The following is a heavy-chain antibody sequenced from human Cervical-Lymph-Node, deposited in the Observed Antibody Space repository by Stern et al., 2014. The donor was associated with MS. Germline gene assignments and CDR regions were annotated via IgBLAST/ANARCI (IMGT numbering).Heavy chain of an antibody. Sequence: QVQLVQSGGGVVQPGRSLRLSCAASGFTFSSYGMHWVRQAPGKGLEWVAVLSYDGSNKYYADSVKGRFTISRDNSKNTLYLQMNSLRAEDTAVYYCAKVLGYSYGFDYYYGMDVWGQGTTVTVSS. J-gene: IGHJ6*02. CDR1: GFTFSSYG. D-gene: IGHD5-18*01. CDR2: LSYDGSNK. CDR3: AKVLGYSYGFDYYYGMDV. V-gene: IGHV3-30*18.